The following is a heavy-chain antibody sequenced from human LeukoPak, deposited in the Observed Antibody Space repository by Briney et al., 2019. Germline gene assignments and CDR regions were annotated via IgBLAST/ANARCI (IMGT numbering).Heavy chain of an antibody. CDR2: ISGNGVST. Sequence: GGSLRLSCSASGFTFSMSAMHWVRQAPGKGLQYVSVISGNGVSTSYADSVKGRFTISRDNSKNTVYLQMSSLRAEDTAVYYCVGDGRDGYNRYFHHWGQGTLVTVSS. CDR3: VGDGRDGYNRYFHH. V-gene: IGHV3-64D*06. D-gene: IGHD5-24*01. CDR1: GFTFSMSA. J-gene: IGHJ1*01.